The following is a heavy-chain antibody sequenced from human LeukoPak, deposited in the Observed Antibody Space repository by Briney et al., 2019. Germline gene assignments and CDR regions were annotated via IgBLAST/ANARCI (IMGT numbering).Heavy chain of an antibody. V-gene: IGHV1-69*13. CDR2: IIPIFGTA. Sequence: ASVKVSCKASGYTFTGYYMHWVRQAPGQGLEWMGGIIPIFGTANYAQKFQGRVTITADESTSTAYMELSSLRSEDTAVYYCARAPLATGDPPYFDYWGQGTLVTVSS. J-gene: IGHJ4*02. CDR3: ARAPLATGDPPYFDY. D-gene: IGHD7-27*01. CDR1: GYTFTGYY.